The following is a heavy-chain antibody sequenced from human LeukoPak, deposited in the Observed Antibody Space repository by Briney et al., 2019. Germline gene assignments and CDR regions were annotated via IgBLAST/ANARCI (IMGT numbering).Heavy chain of an antibody. CDR1: GGSISSSSYY. Sequence: SETLSLTCTVSGGSISSSSYYWGWIRQPPGKGLEWVESIYYSGTTYYNPSLKSRVTISVDTSKNQFSLRLSSVTAADTAVYYCARASYSYDISGWVPFDYWGQGTLVTVSS. D-gene: IGHD3-22*01. CDR3: ARASYSYDISGWVPFDY. J-gene: IGHJ4*02. CDR2: IYYSGTT. V-gene: IGHV4-39*07.